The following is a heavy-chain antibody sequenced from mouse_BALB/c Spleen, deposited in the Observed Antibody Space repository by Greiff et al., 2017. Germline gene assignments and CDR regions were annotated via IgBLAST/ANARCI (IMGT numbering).Heavy chain of an antibody. V-gene: IGHV14-3*02. Sequence: EVKLQQSGAELVKPGASVKLSCTASGFNIKDTYMHWVKQRPEQGLEWIGRIDPANGNTKYDPKFQGKATITADTSSNTAYLQLSSLTSEDTAVYYCASDYGSSYFDVWGAGTTVTVSS. CDR2: IDPANGNT. CDR3: ASDYGSSYFDV. J-gene: IGHJ1*01. D-gene: IGHD1-1*01. CDR1: GFNIKDTY.